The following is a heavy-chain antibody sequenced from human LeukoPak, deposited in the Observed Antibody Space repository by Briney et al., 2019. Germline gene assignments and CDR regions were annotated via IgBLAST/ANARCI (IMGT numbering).Heavy chain of an antibody. J-gene: IGHJ3*02. CDR2: ISISSSYI. V-gene: IGHV3-21*01. Sequence: GGSLRLSCAASGFTFSSYSMNWVRQAPGKGLGWVSSISISSSYIYYADSVKGRFTISRDNAKNSLYLQMNSLRAEDTAVYYCARSGYGDYFNVAFDIWGQGTMVTVSS. D-gene: IGHD4-17*01. CDR3: ARSGYGDYFNVAFDI. CDR1: GFTFSSYS.